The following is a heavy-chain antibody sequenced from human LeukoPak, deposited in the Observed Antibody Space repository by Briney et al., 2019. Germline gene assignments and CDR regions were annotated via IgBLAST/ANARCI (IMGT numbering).Heavy chain of an antibody. CDR2: IYHSGST. D-gene: IGHD6-13*01. CDR1: GGSISSGGYS. J-gene: IGHJ4*02. CDR3: ASGSSSWAYYFDY. Sequence: SQTLPLTCAVSGGSISSGGYSWSWIRQPPGKGLEWIGYIYHSGSTYYNPSLKSRVTISVDRSKNQFSLKLSSVTAADTAVYYCASGSSSWAYYFDYWGQGTLVTVSS. V-gene: IGHV4-30-2*01.